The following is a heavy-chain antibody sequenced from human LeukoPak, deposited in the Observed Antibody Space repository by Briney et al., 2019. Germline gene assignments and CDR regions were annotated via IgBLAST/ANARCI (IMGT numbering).Heavy chain of an antibody. D-gene: IGHD1-26*01. CDR2: ISAYNGNT. CDR3: ARDEGYSGSYYGWFDP. Sequence: ASVKVSCKASRYTFTSYGISWVRQAPGQGLEWMGWISAYNGNTNYAQKLQGRVTMTTDTSTSTAYMELRSLRSDDTAVYYCARDEGYSGSYYGWFDPWGQGTLVTVSS. CDR1: RYTFTSYG. J-gene: IGHJ5*02. V-gene: IGHV1-18*01.